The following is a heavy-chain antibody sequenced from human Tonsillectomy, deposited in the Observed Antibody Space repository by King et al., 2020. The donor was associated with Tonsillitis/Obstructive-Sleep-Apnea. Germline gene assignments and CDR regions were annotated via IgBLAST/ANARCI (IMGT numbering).Heavy chain of an antibody. Sequence: VQLQESGPGLVKPSETLSLTCTVSGGSISSYYWSWIRQPPGKGLEWIGYIYYSGSTNYNPSLKSRVNISVDTSKNQFSLKLNSVTAADTAVYYCARAQKPYNCNSKSRPNNWFDPWGQGTLVTVSS. CDR3: ARAQKPYNCNSKSRPNNWFDP. V-gene: IGHV4-59*01. CDR2: IYYSGST. J-gene: IGHJ5*02. D-gene: IGHD1-1*01. CDR1: GGSISSYY.